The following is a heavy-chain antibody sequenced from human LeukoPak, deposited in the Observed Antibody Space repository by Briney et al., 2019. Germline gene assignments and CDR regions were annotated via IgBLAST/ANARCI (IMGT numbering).Heavy chain of an antibody. J-gene: IGHJ4*02. V-gene: IGHV3-11*01. D-gene: IGHD1-26*01. CDR1: GFTFSSYW. CDR3: ARRRDSGSLQHFDY. Sequence: PGGSLRLSCAASGFTFSSYWMSWIRQAPGKGLEWVSYISSSGSTIYYADSVKGRFTISSDNAKNSLYLQMNSLRAEDTAVYYCARRRDSGSLQHFDYWGQGTLVTVSS. CDR2: ISSSGSTI.